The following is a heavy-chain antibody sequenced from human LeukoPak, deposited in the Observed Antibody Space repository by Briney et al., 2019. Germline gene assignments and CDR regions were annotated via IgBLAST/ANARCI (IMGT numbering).Heavy chain of an antibody. CDR3: AGLHFASAEEFDP. Sequence: PSETLSLTCTVSGTSIRGHYWSWIRQPPGKGLEWIGYIYSSDNILYNPFLKSRVTLSVDTFNNQLSLSLTSVTAADTAVYYCAGLHFASAEEFDPWGQGTLVTVSS. D-gene: IGHD6-25*01. V-gene: IGHV4-59*08. CDR1: GTSIRGHY. CDR2: IYSSDNI. J-gene: IGHJ5*02.